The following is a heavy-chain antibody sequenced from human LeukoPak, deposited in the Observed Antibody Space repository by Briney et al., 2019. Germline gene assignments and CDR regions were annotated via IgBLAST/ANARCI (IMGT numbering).Heavy chain of an antibody. Sequence: PSETPSLTCTVSGGPISSSSYYWGWIRQPPGKGLEWIGSIYYSGSTYYNPSLKSRVTISVDTSKNQFSLKLSSVTAADTAVYYCARYYDSANWFDPWGQGTLVTVSS. CDR3: ARYYDSANWFDP. CDR2: IYYSGST. CDR1: GGPISSSSYY. V-gene: IGHV4-39*01. D-gene: IGHD3-22*01. J-gene: IGHJ5*02.